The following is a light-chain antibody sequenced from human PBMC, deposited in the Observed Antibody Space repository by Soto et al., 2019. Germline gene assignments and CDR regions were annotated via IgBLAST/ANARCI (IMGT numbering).Light chain of an antibody. Sequence: QSALTQPASVSWSPGQSITISCTGTISDVANYNLVSWYQHHPGKAPQLIIYATTKRPSGVSNRYSGSKSGNTASLTISGLQAEDEANYYCCSYAGSVTFTFGGGTKLTVL. CDR1: ISDVANYNL. CDR3: CSYAGSVTFT. CDR2: ATT. V-gene: IGLV2-23*02. J-gene: IGLJ2*01.